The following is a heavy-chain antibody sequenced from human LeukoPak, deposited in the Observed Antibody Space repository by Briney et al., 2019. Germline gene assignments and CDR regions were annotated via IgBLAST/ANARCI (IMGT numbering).Heavy chain of an antibody. CDR1: GDSISSTNW. D-gene: IGHD5-18*01. CDR2: IFHSGST. CDR3: SRKDTPMIYFDC. J-gene: IGHJ4*02. V-gene: IGHV4-4*02. Sequence: SETLSLTCAVSGDSISSTNWWTWVRQPPGMGLEWIGEIFHSGSTNYNPSLKSRVSISVDKSKNQFSLRLNSVTAADTAVYYCSRKDTPMIYFDCWGQGTLVTVSS.